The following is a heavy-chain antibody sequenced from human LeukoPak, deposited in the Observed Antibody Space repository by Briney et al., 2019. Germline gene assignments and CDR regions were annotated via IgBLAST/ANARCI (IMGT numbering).Heavy chain of an antibody. CDR1: GGSIRSYY. V-gene: IGHV4-4*07. D-gene: IGHD6-13*01. J-gene: IGHJ4*02. Sequence: SETLSLTCTVSGGSIRSYYWSWIRQPAGKGLEWIGRIYIGENTNYNPSLKGRVTMSLDTSKNQFSLKLTSVTAADTAVYYCARVPQRSNSWALDYWGQGTLVTVSS. CDR2: IYIGENT. CDR3: ARVPQRSNSWALDY.